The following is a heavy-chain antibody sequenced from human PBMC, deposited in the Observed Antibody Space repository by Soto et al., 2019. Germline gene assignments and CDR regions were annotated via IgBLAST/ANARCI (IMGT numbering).Heavy chain of an antibody. CDR3: AKDRGWTYYSDY. CDR1: GFPFRNYA. Sequence: GGSLRLSCATSGFPFRNYAMSWVRQTPGKGLEWVSAIDGSGDSTYYADSVKGRFTISRDNSGNTLYLQMDSLRAEDTAVYFCAKDRGWTYYSDYRGQGAQVTVSS. V-gene: IGHV3-23*01. CDR2: IDGSGDST. J-gene: IGHJ4*02. D-gene: IGHD6-19*01.